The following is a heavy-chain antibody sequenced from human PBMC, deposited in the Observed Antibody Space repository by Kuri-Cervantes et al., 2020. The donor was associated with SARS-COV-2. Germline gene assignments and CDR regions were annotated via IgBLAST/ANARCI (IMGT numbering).Heavy chain of an antibody. CDR3: ATVAAALRRHPVDY. D-gene: IGHD6-13*01. Sequence: ASVKVSCKVSGYTLTELSMHWVRQAPGKGLEWMGGFDPEDGETIYAQKFQGRVTMTEDTSTDTAYMELSGLRSEDTAVYYCATVAAALRRHPVDYWGQGTLVTVSS. J-gene: IGHJ4*02. V-gene: IGHV1-24*01. CDR1: GYTLTELS. CDR2: FDPEDGET.